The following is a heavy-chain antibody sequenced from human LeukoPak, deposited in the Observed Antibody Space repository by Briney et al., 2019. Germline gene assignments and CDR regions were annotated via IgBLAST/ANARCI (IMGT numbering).Heavy chain of an antibody. J-gene: IGHJ1*01. CDR1: GYTFTSYD. CDR3: ARGEREPHSAEYFQH. Sequence: ASVKVSCKASGYTFTSYDFNWVRQATGQRPEWMGWINPNSGGTNYAQKFQGWVTMTRDTSISTAYMELSRLRSDDTAVYYCARGEREPHSAEYFQHWGQGTLVTVSS. V-gene: IGHV1-2*04. D-gene: IGHD1-26*01. CDR2: INPNSGGT.